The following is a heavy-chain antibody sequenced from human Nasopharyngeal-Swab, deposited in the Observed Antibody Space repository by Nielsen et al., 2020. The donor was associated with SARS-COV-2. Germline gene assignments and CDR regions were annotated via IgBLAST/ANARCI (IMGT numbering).Heavy chain of an antibody. Sequence: GESLKISCAASGFTFSSYSMHWVRQAPGKGLEWVSSISSSSSYIYYADSVKGRFTISRDNAKNSLYLQMNSLRAEDTAVYYCARGGGSGSYWDYWGQGTLVTVSS. V-gene: IGHV3-21*01. J-gene: IGHJ4*02. CDR1: GFTFSSYS. CDR3: ARGGGSGSYWDY. CDR2: ISSSSSYI. D-gene: IGHD3-10*01.